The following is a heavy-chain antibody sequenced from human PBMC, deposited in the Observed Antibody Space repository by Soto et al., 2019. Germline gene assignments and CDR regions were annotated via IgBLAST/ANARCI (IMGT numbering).Heavy chain of an antibody. CDR2: IIPMFGTA. CDR1: GGTFSSYA. Sequence: GASVKVSCKASGGTFSSYAVSWVRQAPGQGLEWMGGIIPMFGTAKYAQEFQGRVTITADESTSTAYMELSSLRSEDTAVYYCATRERFLEWLLDPGFDYWGQGTLVTVSS. D-gene: IGHD3-3*01. J-gene: IGHJ4*02. CDR3: ATRERFLEWLLDPGFDY. V-gene: IGHV1-69*13.